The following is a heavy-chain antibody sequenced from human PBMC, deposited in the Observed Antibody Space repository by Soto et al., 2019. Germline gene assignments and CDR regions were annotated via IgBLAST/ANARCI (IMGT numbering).Heavy chain of an antibody. CDR3: AHRQKSSIAARYYDSSGNAEYFQH. CDR2: VYWDDDK. Sequence: QITLKESGPTLVKPTQTLTLTCTFSGFSLSTSGVGVGWIRQPPGKALEWLALVYWDDDKRYSPSLKSRLTITKDTSKNQVVLTMTNMDPVDTATYYCAHRQKSSIAARYYDSSGNAEYFQHWGQGTLVTVSS. J-gene: IGHJ1*01. V-gene: IGHV2-5*02. D-gene: IGHD3-22*01. CDR1: GFSLSTSGVG.